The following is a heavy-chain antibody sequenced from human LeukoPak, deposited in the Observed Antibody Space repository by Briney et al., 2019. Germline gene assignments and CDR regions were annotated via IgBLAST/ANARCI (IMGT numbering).Heavy chain of an antibody. CDR3: ARDGLFYDAFDI. V-gene: IGHV3-20*04. CDR1: GFTFDDYG. Sequence: PGGSLRLSCAASGFTFDDYGMSWVRQAPGKGLEWVSGINWNGGSTGYADSVKGRFTISRDNAKNSLYLQMNSLRAEDTALYCCARDGLFYDAFDIWGQGTMVTVSS. J-gene: IGHJ3*02. D-gene: IGHD2-21*01. CDR2: INWNGGST.